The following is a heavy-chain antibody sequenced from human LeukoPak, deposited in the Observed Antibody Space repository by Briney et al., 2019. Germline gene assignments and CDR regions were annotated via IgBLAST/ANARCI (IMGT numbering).Heavy chain of an antibody. Sequence: SETLSLTCTVSGGSISSSSYYWSWIRRPAGKGLEWIGRIYTSGSTNYNPSLKSRVTMSVDTSKNQFSLKLSSVTAADTAVYYCARVVSSGDAFDIWGQGTMVTVSS. J-gene: IGHJ3*02. V-gene: IGHV4-61*02. CDR2: IYTSGST. CDR3: ARVVSSGDAFDI. D-gene: IGHD3-22*01. CDR1: GGSISSSSYY.